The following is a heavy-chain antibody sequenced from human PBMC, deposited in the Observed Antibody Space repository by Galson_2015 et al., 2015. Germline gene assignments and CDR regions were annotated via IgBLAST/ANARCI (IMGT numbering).Heavy chain of an antibody. Sequence: SETLSLTCDVSGGPVATSHWWSWVRHIPGKGLQWIGEIFHRGATNYSPSLKNRVVMSLDTTANHFSLTLKSVTAADTATYYCARDGSTAFGEGIHYRMYAFEIWGRGTVVTVSS. CDR3: ARDGSTAFGEGIHYRMYAFEI. J-gene: IGHJ3*02. D-gene: IGHD2-21*02. V-gene: IGHV4-4*02. CDR1: GGPVATSHW. CDR2: IFHRGAT.